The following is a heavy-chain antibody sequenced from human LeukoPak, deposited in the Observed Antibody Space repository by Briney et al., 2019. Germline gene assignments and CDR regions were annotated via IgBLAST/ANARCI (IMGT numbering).Heavy chain of an antibody. D-gene: IGHD2-21*02. J-gene: IGHJ3*02. Sequence: PGGALRLSCAASGFTFDDYGMHWVRQAPGKGLEWVSLISGDGGSTYYADSVKGRFTISRDNSKNSLYLQMNSLRDEDTALYYCAKVFWAGAYCGGDCFAAFDIGGQGTMVTVS. CDR1: GFTFDDYG. V-gene: IGHV3-43*02. CDR3: AKVFWAGAYCGGDCFAAFDI. CDR2: ISGDGGST.